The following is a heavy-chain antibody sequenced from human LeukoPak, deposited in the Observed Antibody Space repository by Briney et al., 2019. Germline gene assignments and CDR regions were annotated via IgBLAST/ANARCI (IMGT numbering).Heavy chain of an antibody. D-gene: IGHD2-15*01. J-gene: IGHJ4*02. Sequence: PSETLSLTCVVYGGSFSGYYWNWIRQPPGKGLEWIGEINHSGSTNYNPSLKSRVTISVDTSKNQLSLEVSSVTAADTAVYYCARGMALAAVFDYWGQGTLVTLSS. CDR2: INHSGST. CDR3: ARGMALAAVFDY. CDR1: GGSFSGYY. V-gene: IGHV4-34*01.